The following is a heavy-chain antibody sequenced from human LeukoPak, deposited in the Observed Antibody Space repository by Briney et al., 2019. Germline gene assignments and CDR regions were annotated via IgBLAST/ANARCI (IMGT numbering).Heavy chain of an antibody. CDR3: VKDSSSGSYFDY. V-gene: IGHV3-64D*06. Sequence: SGGSLRLSCSASGFTFSRYAMHWVRQAPGKGLEYVSAISSKGGSTYYADSVKGRFTISRDNSRNTLHLQMSSLRVEDTAVYYCVKDSSSGSYFDYWGQGTLVTVSS. CDR1: GFTFSRYA. D-gene: IGHD3-10*01. J-gene: IGHJ4*02. CDR2: ISSKGGST.